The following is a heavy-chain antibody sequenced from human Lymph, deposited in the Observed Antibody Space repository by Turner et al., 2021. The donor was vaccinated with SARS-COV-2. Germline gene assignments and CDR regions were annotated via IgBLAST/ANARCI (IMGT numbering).Heavy chain of an antibody. J-gene: IGHJ6*02. Sequence: EVQLVQSGAEGKKPGESLKISCKGSGYSFTSYWIGWVRQMPGKGLEWMGIIYPGDSDTRYSPSFQGQVTISADKSISTAYLQWSSLKASDSAMYYCARITFYYGSGLYYYYGMDVWGQGTTVTVSS. V-gene: IGHV5-51*03. CDR3: ARITFYYGSGLYYYYGMDV. CDR2: IYPGDSDT. D-gene: IGHD3-10*01. CDR1: GYSFTSYW.